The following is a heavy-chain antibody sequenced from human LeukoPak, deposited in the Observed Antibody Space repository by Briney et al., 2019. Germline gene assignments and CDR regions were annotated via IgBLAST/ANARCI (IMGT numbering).Heavy chain of an antibody. J-gene: IGHJ6*02. V-gene: IGHV3-30*18. Sequence: GGSLRLSCAASGFSFSNYGMHWVRQAPGKGLEWVALISFDATYKYYGDSVKGRFTISRDNSKNPLYLQMNSLRAEDTAVFYCAKAGYYGSGSTPGYYGLDVWGQGTTVTVSS. D-gene: IGHD3-10*01. CDR2: ISFDATYK. CDR1: GFSFSNYG. CDR3: AKAGYYGSGSTPGYYGLDV.